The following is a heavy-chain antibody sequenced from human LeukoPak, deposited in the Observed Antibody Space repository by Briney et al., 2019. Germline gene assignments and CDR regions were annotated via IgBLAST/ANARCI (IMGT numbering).Heavy chain of an antibody. Sequence: GGSLRLSCAASGFTFSSYAMNWVRQAPGKGLEWVSSISSSSSYIYYADSVKGRFTISRDNAKNSLYLQMNSLRAEDTAVYYCARDVRSCPDYWGQGTLVTVSS. J-gene: IGHJ4*02. CDR1: GFTFSSYA. D-gene: IGHD2-15*01. V-gene: IGHV3-21*01. CDR2: ISSSSSYI. CDR3: ARDVRSCPDY.